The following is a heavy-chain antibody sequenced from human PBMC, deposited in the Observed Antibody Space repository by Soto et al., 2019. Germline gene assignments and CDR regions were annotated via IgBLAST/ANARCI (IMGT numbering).Heavy chain of an antibody. CDR1: GDSITDGDYD. Sequence: SETLSLTCTVSGDSITDGDYDWSWIRQPPGKDLEWIAYIYYNGIIHYNPSLKSRVTISLDPSKNQFSLTMTSVTEADTAVYSCARGIQEGFEPGGQGTLVTVSS. J-gene: IGHJ5*02. CDR3: ARGIQEGFEP. D-gene: IGHD5-18*01. V-gene: IGHV4-30-4*02. CDR2: IYYNGII.